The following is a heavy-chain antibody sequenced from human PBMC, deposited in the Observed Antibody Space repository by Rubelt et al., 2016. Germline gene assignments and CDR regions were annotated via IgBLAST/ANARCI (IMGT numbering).Heavy chain of an antibody. CDR3: ARDREIQYSSSWYYYYYGMDV. J-gene: IGHJ6*02. D-gene: IGHD6-13*01. V-gene: IGHV3-30*04. CDR1: GFTFSSYA. Sequence: VESGGGLVQPGGSLRLSCAASGFTFSSYAMHWVRQAPGKGLEWVAVISYDGSNKYYADSVKGRFTISRDNSKNTLYLQMNSLRAEDTAVYYCARDREIQYSSSWYYYYYGMDVWGQGTTVTVSS. CDR2: ISYDGSNK.